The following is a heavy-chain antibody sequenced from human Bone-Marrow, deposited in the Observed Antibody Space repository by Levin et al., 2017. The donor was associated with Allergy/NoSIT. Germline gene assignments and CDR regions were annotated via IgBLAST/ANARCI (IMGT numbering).Heavy chain of an antibody. Sequence: RPSETLSLTCAVHGGSFSGYYWSWIRQPPGKGLEWIGEIHHRGNTKSNPSLKSRVTISVDTSKNQFSLKLSSVTAADTAVYYCARGRADDLWGGSYEPDYYYYYMDVWGKGTTVTVSS. CDR3: ARGRADDLWGGSYEPDYYYYYMDV. CDR1: GGSFSGYY. J-gene: IGHJ6*03. D-gene: IGHD3-3*01. V-gene: IGHV4-34*01. CDR2: IHHRGNT.